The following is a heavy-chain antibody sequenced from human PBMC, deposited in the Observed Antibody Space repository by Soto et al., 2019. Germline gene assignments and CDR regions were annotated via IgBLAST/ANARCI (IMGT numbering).Heavy chain of an antibody. CDR1: GYTFTSYY. CDR2: INPSGGST. D-gene: IGHD2-21*01. V-gene: IGHV1-46*03. J-gene: IGHJ4*02. CDR3: ARVRFDGYPFDY. Sequence: ASVKVSCKASGYTFTSYYMHWVRQAPGQGLEWMGIINPSGGSTSYAQKFQGRVTMTRDTSTSTVYMELSSLRSEDMAVYYCARVRFDGYPFDYWGQGTLVTAPQ.